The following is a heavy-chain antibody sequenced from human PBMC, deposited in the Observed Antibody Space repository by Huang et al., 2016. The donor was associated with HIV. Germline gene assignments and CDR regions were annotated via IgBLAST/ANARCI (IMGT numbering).Heavy chain of an antibody. D-gene: IGHD4-17*01. CDR3: ARAGTTVVIFDS. V-gene: IGHV3-7*01. CDR2: KNPDGSEK. J-gene: IGHJ4*02. Sequence: EVQLVESGGGLVHPGGSLRLSCAASGLTFSRYWMSWVRQVPGKGLGWVANKNPDGSEKFYVDSVTGRFTISRDNAKNSLYLQMNSLRAEDTAIYYCARAGTTVVIFDSWGQGTLVTVSS. CDR1: GLTFSRYW.